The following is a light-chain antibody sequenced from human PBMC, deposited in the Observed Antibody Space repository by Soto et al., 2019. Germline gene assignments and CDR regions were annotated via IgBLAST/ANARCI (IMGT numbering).Light chain of an antibody. CDR1: RNLLYSSNNKNY. Sequence: DIVMTQSPDSLAASLGERATINCKSSRNLLYSSNNKNYFAWYQQKPGQPPKLLIYWASTRESGVPDRFSGSGSGTDFTLTISSLQAEDVAVYYCQQYYTTPRTFGQGTKLEI. J-gene: IGKJ2*01. CDR3: QQYYTTPRT. CDR2: WAS. V-gene: IGKV4-1*01.